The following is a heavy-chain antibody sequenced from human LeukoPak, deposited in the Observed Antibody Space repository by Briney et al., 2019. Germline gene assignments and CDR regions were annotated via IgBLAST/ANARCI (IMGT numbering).Heavy chain of an antibody. V-gene: IGHV1-18*01. D-gene: IGHD1-26*01. Sequence: ASVKVSCKASGYTFTDDGIGWVRQAPGQGLEWMGWISPYNGNTNYAQKLQGRVTMTTDTSTSTAYMELRSLRSDDTAVYYCARDSGSYYEGFDYWGQGTLVTVSS. CDR3: ARDSGSYYEGFDY. CDR1: GYTFTDDG. J-gene: IGHJ4*02. CDR2: ISPYNGNT.